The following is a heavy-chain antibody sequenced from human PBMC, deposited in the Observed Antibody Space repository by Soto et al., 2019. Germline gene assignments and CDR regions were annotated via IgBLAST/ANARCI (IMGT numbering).Heavy chain of an antibody. Sequence: EVQLVESGGGLVQPGGSLRLSCAASGFTVSSNYMSWVRQAPGKGLEWVSVIYSGGSTYYADSVKGRFTISRDNSKNTLYLQMNSLRAEDTAVYYCSSPVWFGAPALSYYGMDVWGQGTTVTVSS. CDR3: SSPVWFGAPALSYYGMDV. CDR2: IYSGGST. CDR1: GFTVSSNY. J-gene: IGHJ6*02. D-gene: IGHD3-10*01. V-gene: IGHV3-66*01.